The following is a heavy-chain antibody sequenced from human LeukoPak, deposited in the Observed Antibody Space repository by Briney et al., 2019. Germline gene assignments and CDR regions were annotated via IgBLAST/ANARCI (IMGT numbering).Heavy chain of an antibody. V-gene: IGHV3-23*01. D-gene: IGHD3-10*01. CDR2: IGGSGGST. CDR3: ARDSGSGSYSGY. Sequence: GGSLRLSCAASGFTFSSYAMSWVRQAPGKGLEWVSAIGGSGGSTYYADSVKGRFTISRDNAKVYLQMNSLRAEDTAVYYCARDSGSGSYSGYWGQGTLVTVSS. CDR1: GFTFSSYA. J-gene: IGHJ4*02.